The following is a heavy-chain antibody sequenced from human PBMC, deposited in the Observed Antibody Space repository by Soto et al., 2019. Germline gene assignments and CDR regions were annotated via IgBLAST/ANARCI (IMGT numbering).Heavy chain of an antibody. V-gene: IGHV1-69*13. J-gene: IGHJ5*02. CDR2: VIPIFGTA. Sequence: SVKVSCKASGGTFSSYAISWVRQAPGQGLEWMGGVIPIFGTANYAQKFQGRVTITADESTSTAYMELSSLRSEDTAVYYCAREGGRKQQLALSWGQGTLVTVSS. CDR3: AREGGRKQQLALS. CDR1: GGTFSSYA. D-gene: IGHD6-13*01.